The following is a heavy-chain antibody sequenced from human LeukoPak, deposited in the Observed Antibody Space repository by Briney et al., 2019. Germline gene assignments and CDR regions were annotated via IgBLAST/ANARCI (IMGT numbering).Heavy chain of an antibody. V-gene: IGHV4-38-2*02. CDR3: VGDVAVIITGVGIDY. Sequence: SETLSLTCTVSGYSISSGYFWGWIRQPPGKGLEWIGSIYHSGSTYYNPPLKSRVTISVDTSKNQFSLKLSSVSAADTALYYCVGDVAVIITGVGIDYWGQGTLVTVSS. D-gene: IGHD3-22*01. J-gene: IGHJ4*02. CDR1: GYSISSGYF. CDR2: IYHSGST.